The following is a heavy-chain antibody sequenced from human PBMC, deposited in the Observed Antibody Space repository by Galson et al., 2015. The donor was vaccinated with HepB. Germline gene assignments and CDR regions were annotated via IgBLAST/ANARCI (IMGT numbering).Heavy chain of an antibody. J-gene: IGHJ6*02. D-gene: IGHD2-21*02. CDR1: GFTFTTYN. Sequence: SLRLSCAASGFTFTTYNMNWVRQAPGKGLEWVSSISSSSSYIYYADSVKGRFTISRDNAKNSLYLQMNSLRAEDTAVYYCASAGGPNPPHIVVVTEMGYYYGMDVWGQGTTVTVSS. CDR2: ISSSSSYI. V-gene: IGHV3-21*01. CDR3: ASAGGPNPPHIVVVTEMGYYYGMDV.